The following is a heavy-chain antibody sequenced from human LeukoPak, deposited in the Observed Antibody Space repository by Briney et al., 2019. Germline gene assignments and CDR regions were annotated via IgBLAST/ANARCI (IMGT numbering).Heavy chain of an antibody. J-gene: IGHJ4*02. CDR3: AKDHGYSYGYASDY. D-gene: IGHD5-18*01. CDR1: GFTFSSYA. Sequence: GGPLRLSCAASGFTFSSYAMSWVRQAPGKGLEWVSAISGSGGSTYYADSVKGRFTISRDNSKNTLYLQMNSLRAEDTAVYYCAKDHGYSYGYASDYWGQGTLDTVSS. V-gene: IGHV3-23*01. CDR2: ISGSGGST.